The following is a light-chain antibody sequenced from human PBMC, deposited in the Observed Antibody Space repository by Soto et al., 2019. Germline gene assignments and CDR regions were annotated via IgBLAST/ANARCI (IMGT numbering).Light chain of an antibody. Sequence: ETVMTQSPGTLSVSAGERVTLSCRASQSVRSNLAWYQQKPGQAPRLLLYGASTRATDIPARFSGSGSGTDFTLTISSLQSEDFAVYYCQQYNNWPPWTFGQGTKVDIK. CDR2: GAS. J-gene: IGKJ1*01. V-gene: IGKV3-15*01. CDR3: QQYNNWPPWT. CDR1: QSVRSN.